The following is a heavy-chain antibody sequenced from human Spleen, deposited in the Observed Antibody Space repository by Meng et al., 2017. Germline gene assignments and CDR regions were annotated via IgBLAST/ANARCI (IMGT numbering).Heavy chain of an antibody. CDR2: ISSTSTYI. J-gene: IGHJ3*02. CDR3: ARDGSGSNDVFDI. D-gene: IGHD3-10*01. CDR1: ELAFSSYT. Sequence: GGSLRLSCAAYELAFSSYTMNWVRQAPGKGLEWASSISSTSTYIYYADSVKGRFTISRDNAKNSLYLQMNSLRADDTAVYYCARDGSGSNDVFDIWGQGTMVTVSS. V-gene: IGHV3-21*01.